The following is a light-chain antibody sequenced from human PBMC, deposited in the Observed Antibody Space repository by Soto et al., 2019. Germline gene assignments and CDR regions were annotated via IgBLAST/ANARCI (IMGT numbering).Light chain of an antibody. Sequence: EIVLTQSPGTLSLSPGERATLSCRASQSVSSSYLAWYQQKPGQAPRLLIYGASNRATGIPDRFSGSGSGTDFTLTISRLEPEDFAMYFCQQYGDSPTFGQGTKVEIK. V-gene: IGKV3-20*01. CDR2: GAS. CDR1: QSVSSSY. J-gene: IGKJ1*01. CDR3: QQYGDSPT.